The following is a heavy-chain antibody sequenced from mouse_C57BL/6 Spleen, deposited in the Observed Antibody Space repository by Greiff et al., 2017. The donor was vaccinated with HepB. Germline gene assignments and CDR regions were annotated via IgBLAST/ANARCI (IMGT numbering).Heavy chain of an antibody. J-gene: IGHJ2*01. D-gene: IGHD6-1*01. CDR3: AGGSEYYFDY. V-gene: IGHV5-12*01. Sequence: EVQLVESGGGLVQPGGSLKLSCAASGFTFSDYYMYWVRQTPEKRLEWVAYISNGGGSTYYPDTVKGRFTISRDNAKNTLYLQLSRLKSEDTAMYYCAGGSEYYFDYWGQGTTLTVSS. CDR2: ISNGGGST. CDR1: GFTFSDYY.